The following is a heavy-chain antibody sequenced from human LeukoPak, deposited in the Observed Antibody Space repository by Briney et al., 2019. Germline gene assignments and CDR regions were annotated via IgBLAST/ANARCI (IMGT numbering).Heavy chain of an antibody. CDR1: GFTFSSYA. Sequence: GRSLRLSCAASGFTFSSYAMHWVRQAPGKGLEWVAVISYDGSNKYYADSVKGRFTISRDNSKNTLYLQMSSLRVEDTAVYYCAKEATGSSFSTSWGQGTLVTVSS. CDR3: AKEATGSSFSTS. D-gene: IGHD2/OR15-2a*01. V-gene: IGHV3-30-3*01. J-gene: IGHJ5*02. CDR2: ISYDGSNK.